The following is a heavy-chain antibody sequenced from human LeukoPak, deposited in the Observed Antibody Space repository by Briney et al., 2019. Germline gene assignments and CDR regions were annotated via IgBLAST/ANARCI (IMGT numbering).Heavy chain of an antibody. Sequence: GGSLRLSCEASGFTFDNYAIGWVRQAPGKGLEWVSAVSGGGGSKYYADSVKGRFIVSRDNSKNTLYLQMSSLRAEDTAVYYCARDYYGGNSGDYFDYWGQGTLVTVSS. V-gene: IGHV3-23*01. J-gene: IGHJ4*02. CDR2: VSGGGGSK. D-gene: IGHD4-23*01. CDR3: ARDYYGGNSGDYFDY. CDR1: GFTFDNYA.